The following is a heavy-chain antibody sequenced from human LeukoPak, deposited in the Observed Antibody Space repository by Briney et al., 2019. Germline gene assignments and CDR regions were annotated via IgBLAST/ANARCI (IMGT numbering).Heavy chain of an antibody. V-gene: IGHV1-2*02. CDR2: IDPNSGAT. D-gene: IGHD3-10*01. J-gene: IGHJ5*02. CDR1: GYTFTDYY. Sequence: ASVKVSCTASGYTFTDYYIHWLRQAPGQGLEWVAWIDPNSGATNYAQNFQGRVTVTRDMSIRTVYMDLTRLKSDDTAVYYCAKAGNKWLGELHWFAPWGQGTLVTVSS. CDR3: AKAGNKWLGELHWFAP.